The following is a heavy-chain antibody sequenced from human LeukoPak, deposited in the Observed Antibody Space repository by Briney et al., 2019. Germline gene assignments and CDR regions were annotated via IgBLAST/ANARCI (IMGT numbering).Heavy chain of an antibody. V-gene: IGHV3-30*02. CDR3: AKDYMVRGVINDAFDI. D-gene: IGHD3-10*01. J-gene: IGHJ3*02. Sequence: GGSLRLSCAASGFPFSSYAMHWVRQAPGKGLEWVGFIRHDGSNKYHRDSVKGRFTISRDNSKNTLYLQMNSLRAEDTALYYCAKDYMVRGVINDAFDIWGQGTMVTVSS. CDR1: GFPFSSYA. CDR2: IRHDGSNK.